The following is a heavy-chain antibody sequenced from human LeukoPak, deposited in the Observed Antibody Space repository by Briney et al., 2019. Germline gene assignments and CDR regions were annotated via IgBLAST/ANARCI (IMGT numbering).Heavy chain of an antibody. CDR2: IIPILGIA. CDR3: ARDSFRYSGYYYYYYYGMDV. J-gene: IGHJ6*02. CDR1: GGTFSSYA. D-gene: IGHD5-12*01. V-gene: IGHV1-69*04. Sequence: PVKVSCKASGGTFSSYAISWVRQATGQGLEWMGRIIPILGIANYAQKFQGRVTITADKSTSTAYMELSSLRSEDTAVYYCARDSFRYSGYYYYYYYGMDVWGQGTTVTVSS.